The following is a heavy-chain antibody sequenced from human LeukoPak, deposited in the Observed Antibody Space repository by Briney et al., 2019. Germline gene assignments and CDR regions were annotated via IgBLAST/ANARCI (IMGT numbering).Heavy chain of an antibody. Sequence: PSETLSLTCTVSGGSISSYYWSWIRQPPGKGLEWIGYIYYSGSTNYNPSLKSRVTISVDTSKNQFSLKLSSVTAADTAVYYCAREIGYCSSTSCYPLGLGMDVWGKGTTVTVSS. CDR1: GGSISSYY. CDR3: AREIGYCSSTSCYPLGLGMDV. D-gene: IGHD2-2*01. J-gene: IGHJ6*04. V-gene: IGHV4-59*01. CDR2: IYYSGST.